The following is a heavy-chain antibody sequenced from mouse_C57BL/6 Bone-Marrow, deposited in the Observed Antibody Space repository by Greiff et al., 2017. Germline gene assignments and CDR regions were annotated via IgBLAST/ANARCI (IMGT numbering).Heavy chain of an antibody. D-gene: IGHD2-1*01. CDR2: IYPGSGST. CDR3: ARGYYGKLNFDY. CDR1: GYTFTSYW. J-gene: IGHJ2*01. V-gene: IGHV1-55*01. Sequence: QVQLKESGAELVKPGASVKMSCKASGYTFTSYWITWVKQRPGQGLEWIGDIYPGSGSTNYNEKFKSKATLTVDTSSSTAYMQLSSLTSEDSAVYYCARGYYGKLNFDYWGQGTTLTVSS.